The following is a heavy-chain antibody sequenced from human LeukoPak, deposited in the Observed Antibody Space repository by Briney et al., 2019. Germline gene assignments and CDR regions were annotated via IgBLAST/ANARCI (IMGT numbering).Heavy chain of an antibody. Sequence: ASVKVSCKASGYTFTNYAIHWVRQAPGQRLEWMGWINAGNGNTKYSQKFQGRVTITRDTSASTAYMELSSLRSEDAAVYYCTRVGAAAGPYYFDYWGQGTLVTVSS. J-gene: IGHJ4*02. V-gene: IGHV1-3*01. D-gene: IGHD6-13*01. CDR1: GYTFTNYA. CDR3: TRVGAAAGPYYFDY. CDR2: INAGNGNT.